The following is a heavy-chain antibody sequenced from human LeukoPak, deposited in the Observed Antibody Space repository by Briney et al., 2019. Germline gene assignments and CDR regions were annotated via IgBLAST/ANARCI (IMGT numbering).Heavy chain of an antibody. CDR3: AREVIAAHNWFDP. CDR1: GYSISTLSN. Sequence: SETLSLICTVSGYSISTLSNWGWIRQSPGKGLEWVASIYHGGSTYYNPSLRGRVTISMDTSKNQISLTLTSVTAADTAVYYCAREVIAAHNWFDPWGQGTLVTVSS. J-gene: IGHJ5*02. CDR2: IYHGGST. D-gene: IGHD6-6*01. V-gene: IGHV4-38-2*02.